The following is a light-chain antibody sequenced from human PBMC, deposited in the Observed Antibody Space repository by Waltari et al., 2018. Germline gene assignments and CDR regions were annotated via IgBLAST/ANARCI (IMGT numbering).Light chain of an antibody. CDR1: NSDIGYYNY. CDR3: SSFTSSKTVV. Sequence: QSALTQPASVSGSPGQSITISCTGTNSDIGYYNYVSWYQQHPGKAPKLMIYDVSHPPAGMSILFSCSKSGNAASLTSSALQAEDEAEYYCSSFTSSKTVVFGGGTKLTVL. J-gene: IGLJ2*01. CDR2: DVS. V-gene: IGLV2-14*03.